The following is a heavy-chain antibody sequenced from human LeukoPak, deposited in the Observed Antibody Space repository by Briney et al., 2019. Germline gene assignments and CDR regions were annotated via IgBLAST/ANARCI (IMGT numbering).Heavy chain of an antibody. CDR3: ASPPPYDFWSGYLSY. CDR2: INHSGST. Sequence: QAGGSLRLSCAASGFTVSSNYMSWVRQAPGKGLEWIGEINHSGSTNYNPSLKSRVTISVDTSKNQFSLKLSSVTAADTAVYYCASPPPYDFWSGYLSYWGQGTLVTVSS. CDR1: GFTVSSNY. D-gene: IGHD3-3*01. J-gene: IGHJ4*02. V-gene: IGHV4-34*01.